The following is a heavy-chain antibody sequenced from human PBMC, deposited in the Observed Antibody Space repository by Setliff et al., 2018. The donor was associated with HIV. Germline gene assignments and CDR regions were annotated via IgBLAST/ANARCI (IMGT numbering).Heavy chain of an antibody. CDR1: GFAFRNYI. V-gene: IGHV3-30*07. J-gene: IGHJ6*03. D-gene: IGHD5-12*01. Sequence: GGSLRLSCAASGFAFRNYIFHWVRQAPGKGLEWVAIISSDGSNKYYADSVKGRFTISRDNSKNTLYLQMNSLRAEDTALYYCVREDIVTTGGRLDYYMDVWGKGTTVTVSS. CDR2: ISSDGSNK. CDR3: VREDIVTTGGRLDYYMDV.